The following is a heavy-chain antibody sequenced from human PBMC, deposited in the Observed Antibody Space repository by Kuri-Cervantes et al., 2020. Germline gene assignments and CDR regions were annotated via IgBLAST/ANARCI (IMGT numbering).Heavy chain of an antibody. CDR2: INHSGST. CDR1: GGSFSGYY. Sequence: SETLSLICAVYGGSFSGYYWSWIRQPPGKGLEWIGEINHSGSTNYNPSLKSRVTISVDTSKNQFSLKLSSVTAADTAVYYCARARGYRNYGMDVWGQGTTVTVSS. V-gene: IGHV4-34*01. J-gene: IGHJ6*02. D-gene: IGHD5-18*01. CDR3: ARARGYRNYGMDV.